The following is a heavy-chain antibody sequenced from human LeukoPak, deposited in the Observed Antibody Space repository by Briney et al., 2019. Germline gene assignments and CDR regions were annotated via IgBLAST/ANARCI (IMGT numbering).Heavy chain of an antibody. CDR2: INHSGST. V-gene: IGHV4-34*01. CDR1: GGSFSGYY. Sequence: PSETLSLTCAVYGGSFSGYYWSWIRQPPGKGLEWIGEINHSGSTNYNPSLKSRVTISVDTSKNQFSLKLSSVTAADTAVYYCASMDDYGVFVYWGQGTLVTVSS. J-gene: IGHJ4*02. D-gene: IGHD4-17*01. CDR3: ASMDDYGVFVY.